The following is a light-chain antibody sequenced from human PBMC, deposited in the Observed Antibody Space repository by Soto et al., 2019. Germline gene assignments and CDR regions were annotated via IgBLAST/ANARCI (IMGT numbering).Light chain of an antibody. Sequence: QSALTQPASVSGSPGQSIAISCTGSSSDIGIYKYVSWYQQHPGKVPKLIIYEVTNRPSGVSNRFSVSKSGNTASPTISGLQAEDEADYYCSSYTTSSTRVFGPGTKVTV. CDR3: SSYTTSSTRV. J-gene: IGLJ1*01. CDR2: EVT. V-gene: IGLV2-14*01. CDR1: SSDIGIYKY.